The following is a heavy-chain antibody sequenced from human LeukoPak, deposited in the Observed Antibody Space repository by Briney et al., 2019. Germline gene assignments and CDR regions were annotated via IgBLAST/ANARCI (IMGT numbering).Heavy chain of an antibody. J-gene: IGHJ4*02. D-gene: IGHD3-22*01. Sequence: GGSLRLSCAASGFTFSDYYMSWIRQAPGKGLEWVSYISGSGSTIYYADSVMGRFTISRDNAKNSLYLQMNSLRAEDTAVYYCARGTPIDSSGYYWSRIQTLDYWGQGTLVTVSS. CDR1: GFTFSDYY. CDR2: ISGSGSTI. V-gene: IGHV3-11*01. CDR3: ARGTPIDSSGYYWSRIQTLDY.